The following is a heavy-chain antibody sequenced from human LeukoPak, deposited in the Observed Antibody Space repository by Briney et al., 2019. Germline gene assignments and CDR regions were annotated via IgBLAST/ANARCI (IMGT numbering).Heavy chain of an antibody. CDR1: GFTFSNYA. J-gene: IGHJ4*02. CDR2: ISGSGDST. V-gene: IGHV3-23*01. CDR3: AKGRYYGSGSYYSPLFDY. Sequence: GGSLRLSCAASGFTFSNYAMRWVRQAPGKGLEWVSGISGSGDSTYYADSVKGRFTISRDNSKNTLYLQMNSLRAEDTAVYYCAKGRYYGSGSYYSPLFDYWGQGTLDTVSS. D-gene: IGHD3-10*01.